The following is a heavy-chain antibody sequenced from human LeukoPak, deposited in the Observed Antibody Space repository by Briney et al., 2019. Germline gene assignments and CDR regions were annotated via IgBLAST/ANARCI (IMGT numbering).Heavy chain of an antibody. CDR2: IYPGDSDT. CDR1: GYSFTSYW. J-gene: IGHJ4*02. Sequence: GESLKISCKSSGYSFTSYWIAWVRQMPGKGLEWMGIIYPGDSDTRYSPSFQGQVTTSADKSISTAYLQWSSLKASDTAMYYCAVPSKTATTRYFDYWGQGTLVTVSS. CDR3: AVPSKTATTRYFDY. D-gene: IGHD1-7*01. V-gene: IGHV5-51*01.